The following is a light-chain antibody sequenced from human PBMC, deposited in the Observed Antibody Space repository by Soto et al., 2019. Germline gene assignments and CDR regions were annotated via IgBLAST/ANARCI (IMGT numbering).Light chain of an antibody. CDR3: QQYSSYFFT. CDR2: KAS. Sequence: DIQMTQSPSTLSASVGDRVNITCRASQSISSWLAWYQQKPGKASKLLIYKASDLQTGDPSRFSGSGSGTEFTLTISSLQTDDIATYYCQQYSSYFFTFGPGTKVDVK. CDR1: QSISSW. V-gene: IGKV1-5*03. J-gene: IGKJ3*01.